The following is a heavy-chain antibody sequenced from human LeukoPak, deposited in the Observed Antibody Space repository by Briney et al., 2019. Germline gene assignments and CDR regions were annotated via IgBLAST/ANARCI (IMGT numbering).Heavy chain of an antibody. Sequence: GGSLRLSCAASGFTFSNYAMSWVRQAPGKGLEWVSYILGSGGSTYYADSVKGRFTISRDNSKNTLYLQMNSLRAEDTAVYYCAKVAGDYDFWSGSPPLYGMDIWGQGTTVTVSS. CDR3: AKVAGDYDFWSGSPPLYGMDI. J-gene: IGHJ6*02. V-gene: IGHV3-23*01. D-gene: IGHD3-3*01. CDR1: GFTFSNYA. CDR2: ILGSGGST.